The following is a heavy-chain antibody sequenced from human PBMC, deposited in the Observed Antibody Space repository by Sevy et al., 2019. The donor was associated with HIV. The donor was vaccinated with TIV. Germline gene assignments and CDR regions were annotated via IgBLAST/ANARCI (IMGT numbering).Heavy chain of an antibody. CDR2: IWYDGSNK. Sequence: GESLKISCAASGFTFSSYGMHWVRQAPGKGLEWVAVIWYDGSNKYYADSVKGRFTISRDNSKNTLYLQMNSLRAEDTAVYYCARLQGYCSSTSCYNRLELTSAPDYWGQGTLVTVSS. CDR1: GFTFSSYG. V-gene: IGHV3-33*01. D-gene: IGHD2-2*02. J-gene: IGHJ4*02. CDR3: ARLQGYCSSTSCYNRLELTSAPDY.